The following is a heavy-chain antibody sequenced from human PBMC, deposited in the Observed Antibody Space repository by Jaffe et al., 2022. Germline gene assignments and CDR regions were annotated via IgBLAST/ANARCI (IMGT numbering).Heavy chain of an antibody. J-gene: IGHJ3*01. Sequence: EVQLVESGGGLVQPGGSLRLSCAASGFTFSSSWMHWVRQVPEKGLVWVSRINNDGSITTYADSVKGRFTISRDNAKNTLHLQMNSLRVEDTGVYYCVRVLYQPLLYLGAYDVWGQGTMVTVSS. CDR1: GFTFSSSW. CDR3: VRVLYQPLLYLGAYDV. V-gene: IGHV3-74*01. CDR2: INNDGSIT. D-gene: IGHD2-2*02.